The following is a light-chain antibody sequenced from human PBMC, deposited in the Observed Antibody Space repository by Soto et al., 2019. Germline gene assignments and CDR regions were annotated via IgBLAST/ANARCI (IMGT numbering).Light chain of an antibody. CDR1: QSVSSSY. J-gene: IGKJ1*01. CDR2: GAS. CDR3: QQYGGSPRT. V-gene: IGKV3-20*01. Sequence: EIELTQSPCALSLSPGERATLSCRASQSVSSSYVAWYQQKPGQAPMLLIYGASRRGTGIPDRFRGSGSGTDFTLTISLLEAEDFTVYYCQQYGGSPRTFGQGTKVDIK.